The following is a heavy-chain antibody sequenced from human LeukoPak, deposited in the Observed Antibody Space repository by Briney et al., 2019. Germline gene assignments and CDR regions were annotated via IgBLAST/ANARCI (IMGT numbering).Heavy chain of an antibody. CDR2: ISSSARTI. J-gene: IGHJ5*02. CDR3: ARVPYSSSSENWFDP. CDR1: GFTFSDYY. D-gene: IGHD6-6*01. V-gene: IGHV3-11*04. Sequence: PGGSLRLSCAASGFTFSDYYMNWIRQAPGKGLEWVSFISSSARTIYYADSVKGRFTISRDNAKNSLFLQMKSLRADDTAVYYCARVPYSSSSENWFDPWGQGTLVTVSS.